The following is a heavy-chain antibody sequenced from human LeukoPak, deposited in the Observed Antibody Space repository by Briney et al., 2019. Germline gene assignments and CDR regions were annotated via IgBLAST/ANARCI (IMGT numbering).Heavy chain of an antibody. V-gene: IGHV3-23*01. D-gene: IGHD7-27*01. J-gene: IGHJ4*02. CDR3: AKDGNWARFED. CDR2: ISGSDGST. Sequence: GGSLRLSCAASGFTFSSYAMSWVRQAPGKGLEWVSGISGSDGSTNYADSVKGRFTISRENSKNMVWLQINSPTAEDTATYYCAKDGNWARFEDWGQGTLVTVSS. CDR1: GFTFSSYA.